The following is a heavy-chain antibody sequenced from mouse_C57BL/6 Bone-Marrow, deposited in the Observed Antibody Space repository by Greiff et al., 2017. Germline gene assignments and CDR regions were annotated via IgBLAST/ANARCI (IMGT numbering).Heavy chain of an antibody. CDR3: ARSGPLGRSFDY. D-gene: IGHD4-1*01. CDR2: IYPTSGRT. V-gene: IGHV1-55*01. CDR1: GYTFTSYW. J-gene: IGHJ2*01. Sequence: VQLQQPGAELVKPGASVKMSCKASGYTFTSYWITWVKQRPGQGLEWIGDIYPTSGRTNYNEKFKSKAILTVDTSSNTAYMQRSSLTSEDSAVFYCARSGPLGRSFDYWGRGNALTVTS.